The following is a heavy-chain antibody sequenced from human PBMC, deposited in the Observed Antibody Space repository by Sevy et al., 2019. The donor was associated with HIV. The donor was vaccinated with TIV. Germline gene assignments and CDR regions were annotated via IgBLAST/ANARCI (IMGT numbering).Heavy chain of an antibody. D-gene: IGHD5-18*01. CDR1: GGSVSSGSYY. Sequence: SETLSLTCTVSGGSVSSGSYYWSWIRQPPGKGLEWIGYIYYSGSTNYNPALKSRVTISVVTSKNQCSLKLGSVTAADTAVYYCAGDTAMAFDYWGQGTLVTVSS. J-gene: IGHJ4*02. CDR2: IYYSGST. V-gene: IGHV4-61*01. CDR3: AGDTAMAFDY.